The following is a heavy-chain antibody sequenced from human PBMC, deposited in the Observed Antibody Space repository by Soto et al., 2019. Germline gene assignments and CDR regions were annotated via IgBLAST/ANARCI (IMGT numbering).Heavy chain of an antibody. J-gene: IGHJ6*02. CDR2: ISAYNGNT. CDR3: ARDKPQMSSIAARFTPYYYYGMDV. V-gene: IGHV1-18*04. D-gene: IGHD6-6*01. CDR1: GYTFTSYG. Sequence: AASVKVSRKASGYTFTSYGISWVRQAPGQGLEWMGWISAYNGNTNYAQKPQGRVTMTTDTSTSTAYMELRSLRSDDTAVYYCARDKPQMSSIAARFTPYYYYGMDVWGQGTTVTVSS.